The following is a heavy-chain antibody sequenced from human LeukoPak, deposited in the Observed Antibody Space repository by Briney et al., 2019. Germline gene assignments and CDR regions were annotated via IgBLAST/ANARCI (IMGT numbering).Heavy chain of an antibody. V-gene: IGHV1-18*04. CDR1: GYTFTSYG. CDR2: ISAYNGNT. CDR3: ARDPTQYYYGSGSYPDY. D-gene: IGHD3-10*01. Sequence: ASERVSCKASGYTFTSYGISWVRQAPGQGLEWMGWISAYNGNTNYAQKLQGRVTMTTDTSTSTAYMELRSLRSDDTAVYYCARDPTQYYYGSGSYPDYWGQGTLVTVSS. J-gene: IGHJ4*02.